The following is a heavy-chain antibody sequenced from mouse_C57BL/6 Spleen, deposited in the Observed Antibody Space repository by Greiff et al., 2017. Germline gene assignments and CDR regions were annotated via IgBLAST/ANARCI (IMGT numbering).Heavy chain of an antibody. CDR1: GYTFTDYY. V-gene: IGHV1-19*01. J-gene: IGHJ4*01. Sequence: VQLQQSGPVLVKPGASVKMSCKASGYTFTDYYMNWVKQSPGKSLEWIGVINPYNGGTSYNQKFKGKATLTVDKSSSTAYLELNSLTSEDSAVYYCARSTEAMDYWGQGTAVTVSS. CDR3: ARSTEAMDY. CDR2: INPYNGGT.